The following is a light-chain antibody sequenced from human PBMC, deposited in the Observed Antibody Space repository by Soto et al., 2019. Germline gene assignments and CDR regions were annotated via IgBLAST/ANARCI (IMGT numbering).Light chain of an antibody. J-gene: IGKJ1*01. Sequence: EIVWAQSPGTLSLSPGERATLSCRARQSVTSAFLAWYQQTPGLAPRLLIYGASRRATGIPERFTGSGSGTDFTLTISRLEHEDFAVYYCQQYVSSPWTFGQGTKVEI. V-gene: IGKV3-20*01. CDR3: QQYVSSPWT. CDR1: QSVTSAF. CDR2: GAS.